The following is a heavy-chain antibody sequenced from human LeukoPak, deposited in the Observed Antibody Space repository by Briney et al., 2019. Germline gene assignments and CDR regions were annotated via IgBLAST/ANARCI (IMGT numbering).Heavy chain of an antibody. V-gene: IGHV4-59*01. D-gene: IGHD3-9*01. CDR2: IYYSGST. CDR1: GCSISSYY. Sequence: AETLSLTCTVSGCSISSYYWSWIRQPPAKGLEWIGYIYYSGSTKYHPSLTSRVIISVDTSKNQYTLKLSSVTAADTAVYYCARSSGYDILTGYYHYFDYWGQGTLVTVSS. J-gene: IGHJ4*02. CDR3: ARSSGYDILTGYYHYFDY.